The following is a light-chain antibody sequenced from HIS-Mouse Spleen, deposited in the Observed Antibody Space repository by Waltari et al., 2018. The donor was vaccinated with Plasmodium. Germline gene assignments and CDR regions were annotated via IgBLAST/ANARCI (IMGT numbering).Light chain of an antibody. CDR1: SSNIGSNT. CDR3: AAWDDSLTGHVV. V-gene: IGLV1-44*01. Sequence: QSVLTQPPSASGTPGQRVTISCSGSSSNIGSNTVNWYQQLPGTAPKLLIYSYNQRPSGFPDLFSGSKSGTSASLAISGLQSEDEADYYCAAWDDSLTGHVVFGGGTKLTVL. CDR2: SYN. J-gene: IGLJ2*01.